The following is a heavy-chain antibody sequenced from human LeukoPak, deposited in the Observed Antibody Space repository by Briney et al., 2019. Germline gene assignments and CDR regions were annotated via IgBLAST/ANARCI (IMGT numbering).Heavy chain of an antibody. V-gene: IGHV3-30-3*01. CDR1: GFTFNSYA. J-gene: IGHJ6*02. CDR3: ARLRYYGMDV. CDR2: ISSDGSNN. Sequence: GGSLRLSCAASGFTFNSYAMHWVRQAPGKGLEWVAVISSDGSNNYYADSVKGRFTISRDNSKNTLYLQVNSLRAEDTAVYYCARLRYYGMDVWGQGTTVTVSS.